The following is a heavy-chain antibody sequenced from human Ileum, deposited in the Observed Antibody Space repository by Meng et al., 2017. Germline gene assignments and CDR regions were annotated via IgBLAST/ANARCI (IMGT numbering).Heavy chain of an antibody. V-gene: IGHV4-39*01. CDR2: IYYSGTT. D-gene: IGHD5-24*01. CDR1: GGSITSSSYS. CDR3: ARQVNSDGYPRYFDF. J-gene: IGHJ4*02. Sequence: QLQLQESGPGLVKPWEHLSTTCTVSGGSITSSSYSCGWIRQPPGKGLEWIGYIYYSGTTYYNPSLKSRATISEDTAKNQFSLNLSSVTAADTAVYYCARQVNSDGYPRYFDFWGQGTLVTVSS.